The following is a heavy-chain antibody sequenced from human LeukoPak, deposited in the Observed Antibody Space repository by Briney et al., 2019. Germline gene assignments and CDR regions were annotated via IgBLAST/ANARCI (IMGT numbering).Heavy chain of an antibody. CDR2: ISSSSSYI. D-gene: IGHD6-19*01. V-gene: IGHV3-21*01. Sequence: KPGGSLRLSCAASGFTFSSYSMNWVRQAPGKGLEWVSSISSSSSYIYYADSVKGRFTISRDNAKNLLYLQMNSLRAEDTAVYYCARPAVAGTGAFDYWGQGTLVTVSS. J-gene: IGHJ4*02. CDR1: GFTFSSYS. CDR3: ARPAVAGTGAFDY.